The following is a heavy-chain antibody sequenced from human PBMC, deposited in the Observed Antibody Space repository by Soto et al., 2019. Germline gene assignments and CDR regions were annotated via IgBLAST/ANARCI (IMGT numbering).Heavy chain of an antibody. D-gene: IGHD3-10*01. V-gene: IGHV3-53*01. Sequence: PGGSLRLSCAASGFTVSNNYMSWVRQAPGKGLEWVSLIYSGGSTFYADSVKGRFTISRDNSKDSLYLHLNSLRVGDTAVYYCARYGTRGDWWGLGTQVTVSS. J-gene: IGHJ5*01. CDR2: IYSGGST. CDR3: ARYGTRGDW. CDR1: GFTVSNNY.